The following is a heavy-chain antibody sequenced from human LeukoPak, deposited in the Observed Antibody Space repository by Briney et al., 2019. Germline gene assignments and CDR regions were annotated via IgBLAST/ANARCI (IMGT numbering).Heavy chain of an antibody. V-gene: IGHV4-39*01. J-gene: IGHJ4*02. CDR2: IYYSGST. CDR3: ARLNYYGSGSPAGDY. D-gene: IGHD3-10*01. CDR1: GGSISSSSYY. Sequence: SETLSLTCTVSGGSISSSSYYWGWIRQPPGKGLEWIGSIYYSGSTYYNPSLKSRATISVDTSKNQFTLKLSSVTAADTAVYYCARLNYYGSGSPAGDYWGQGTLVTVSS.